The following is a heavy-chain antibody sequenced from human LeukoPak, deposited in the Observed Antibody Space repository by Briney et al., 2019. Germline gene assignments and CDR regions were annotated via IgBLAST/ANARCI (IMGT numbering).Heavy chain of an antibody. D-gene: IGHD3-10*02. CDR3: ARVLFGTVDAFDI. CDR2: ISSSSSYI. CDR1: GFTFSSYS. J-gene: IGHJ3*02. Sequence: PGGSLRLSCAASGFTFSSYSMNWVRQAPGKGLEWVSSISSSSSYIYYADSVKGRFTISRDNAKNSLYLQMNSLRAEDTAVYYCARVLFGTVDAFDIWGQGTMVTVSS. V-gene: IGHV3-21*01.